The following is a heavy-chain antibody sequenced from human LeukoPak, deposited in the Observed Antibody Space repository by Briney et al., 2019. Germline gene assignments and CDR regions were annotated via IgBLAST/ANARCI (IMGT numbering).Heavy chain of an antibody. D-gene: IGHD3-10*01. V-gene: IGHV3-30*18. CDR3: AKNTGAFHNYYYYGMDV. CDR2: ISYDGSNK. CDR1: GFTFSSYG. J-gene: IGHJ6*02. Sequence: GGSLRLSCAASGFTFSSYGMHWVRQAPGKGLEWVAVISYDGSNKYYADSVKGRFTISRDNSTNTMYRQMNSLRAEDTAVYYCAKNTGAFHNYYYYGMDVWGQGTTVTVSS.